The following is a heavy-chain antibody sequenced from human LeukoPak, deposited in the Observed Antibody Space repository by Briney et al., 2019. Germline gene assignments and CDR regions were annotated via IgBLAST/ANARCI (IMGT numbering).Heavy chain of an antibody. CDR1: GGSISSYY. J-gene: IGHJ3*02. CDR3: ARDKDAFDI. Sequence: SETLSLTCTVSGGSISSYYWSWIRQPPGKGLEWIGYIYYSGSTNYNLSLKSRVTISVDTSKNQFSLKLSSVTAADTAVYYCARDKDAFDIWGQGTMVTVSS. CDR2: IYYSGST. V-gene: IGHV4-59*01.